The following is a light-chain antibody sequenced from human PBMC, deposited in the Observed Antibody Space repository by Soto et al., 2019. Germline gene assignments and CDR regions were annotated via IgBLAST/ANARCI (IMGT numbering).Light chain of an antibody. Sequence: DIQMTQSPSSLSAYVGDRVTITCRASQGIINYLAWYQQKPGKVPKLLISAASTLQSGVPSRFSGRGSGTDFTLTISSLQPEDVATYYCQKYHSAPYTFGQGTKLEIK. J-gene: IGKJ2*01. CDR1: QGIINY. CDR2: AAS. V-gene: IGKV1-27*01. CDR3: QKYHSAPYT.